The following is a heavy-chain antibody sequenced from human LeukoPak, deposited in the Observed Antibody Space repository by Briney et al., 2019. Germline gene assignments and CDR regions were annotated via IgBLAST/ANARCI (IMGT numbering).Heavy chain of an antibody. J-gene: IGHJ4*02. CDR2: IIPIFGTA. CDR1: GGTFSSYA. D-gene: IGHD2-15*01. CDR3: ATASLYCSGGSCYSLDY. V-gene: IGHV1-69*06. Sequence: SVKVSCKASGGTFSSYAISWVRQAPGQGLEWMGGIIPIFGTANYAQKFQGRVTMTEDTSTDTAYMELSSLRSEDTAVYYCATASLYCSGGSCYSLDYWGQGTLVTVSS.